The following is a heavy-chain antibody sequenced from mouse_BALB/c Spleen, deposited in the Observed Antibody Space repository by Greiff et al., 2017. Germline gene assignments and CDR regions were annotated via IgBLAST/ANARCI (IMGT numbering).Heavy chain of an antibody. D-gene: IGHD1-1*01. CDR3: ARGDGSSYGY. CDR1: GYSITSDYA. Sequence: VQLKESGPGLVKPSQSLSLTCTVTGYSITSDYAWNWIRQFPGNKLEWMGYISYSGSTSYNPSLKSRISITRDTSKNQFFLQLNSVTTEDTATYYCARGDGSSYGYWGQGTTLTVSS. J-gene: IGHJ2*01. V-gene: IGHV3-2*02. CDR2: ISYSGST.